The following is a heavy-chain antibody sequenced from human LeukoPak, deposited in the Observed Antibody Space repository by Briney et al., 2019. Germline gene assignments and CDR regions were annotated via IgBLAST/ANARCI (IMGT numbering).Heavy chain of an antibody. J-gene: IGHJ6*03. Sequence: SQTLSLTCTVSGDSISSGDYYWSWIRQPAGKGLEWIGRISSSGSTNYNPSLKSRVTISVDTSKNQFSLKLSSVTAADTAVYYCARETSQKGAHYMDVWGKGTTITISS. CDR2: ISSSGST. CDR1: GDSISSGDYY. D-gene: IGHD3-16*01. CDR3: ARETSQKGAHYMDV. V-gene: IGHV4-61*02.